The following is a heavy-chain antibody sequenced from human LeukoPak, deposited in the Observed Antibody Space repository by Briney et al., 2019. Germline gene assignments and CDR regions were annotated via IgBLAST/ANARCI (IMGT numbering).Heavy chain of an antibody. CDR3: TRLQQWLAAGWFDP. Sequence: SETLSLTCAVSGGSISGYYWSWIRQPPGKGLEWIGYIYYSGSTNYNPSLKSRVTISVDTSKSQFSLKLSSVTAADTAVYYCTRLQQWLAAGWFDPWGQGTLVTVSS. CDR2: IYYSGST. D-gene: IGHD6-19*01. J-gene: IGHJ5*02. V-gene: IGHV4-59*01. CDR1: GGSISGYY.